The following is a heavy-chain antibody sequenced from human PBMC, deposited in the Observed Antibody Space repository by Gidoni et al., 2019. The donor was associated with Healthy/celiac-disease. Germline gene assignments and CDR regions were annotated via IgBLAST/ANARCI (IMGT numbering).Heavy chain of an antibody. Sequence: EVQLVESGGGLVKPGGSLRLSCAASGLPFSSYSMNWVRQAPGKGLEWVSSISSSSSYIYYADSVKGRFTISRDNAKNSLYLQMNSLRAEDTAVYYCARDLDYDYFDYWGQGTLVTVSS. D-gene: IGHD4-17*01. CDR1: GLPFSSYS. CDR2: ISSSSSYI. CDR3: ARDLDYDYFDY. J-gene: IGHJ4*02. V-gene: IGHV3-21*01.